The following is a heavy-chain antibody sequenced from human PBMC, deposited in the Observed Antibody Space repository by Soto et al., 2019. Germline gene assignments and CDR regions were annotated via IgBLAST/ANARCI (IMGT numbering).Heavy chain of an antibody. CDR3: ARKAGTGAYYYYYGMDV. V-gene: IGHV3-15*01. CDR2: IKSKSDGGTT. CDR1: GFTLSNAW. Sequence: GGSLRLSCAASGFTLSNAWMSWVRQAPGKGLEWVGRIKSKSDGGTTDYAAPVNGRFTISRDDSKNTLYLQMNSLKTEDTAVYYCARKAGTGAYYYYYGMDVWGQGTTVTVSS. D-gene: IGHD6-19*01. J-gene: IGHJ6*02.